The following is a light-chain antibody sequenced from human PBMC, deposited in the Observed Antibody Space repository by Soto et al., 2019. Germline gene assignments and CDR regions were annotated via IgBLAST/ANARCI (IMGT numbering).Light chain of an antibody. CDR3: QQYGSSPWT. J-gene: IGKJ1*01. V-gene: IGKV3-20*01. CDR1: QSVSSSS. Sequence: EMVLTQSPGTLSLSPGERATLSCRARQSVSSSSLAWYQQKPGQSPRLLIYGASSRATGIPDRFSGSGSETGFTLTISRLEPEDFAVYYCQQYGSSPWTFGQGNRVEIK. CDR2: GAS.